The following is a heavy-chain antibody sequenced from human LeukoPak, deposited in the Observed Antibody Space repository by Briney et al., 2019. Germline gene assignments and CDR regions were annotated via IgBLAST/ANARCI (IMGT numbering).Heavy chain of an antibody. D-gene: IGHD1-26*01. V-gene: IGHV4-61*08. J-gene: IGHJ4*02. CDR2: IYYSGST. CDR1: GGSISSGGDY. CDR3: ARDGYSGSSLFDF. Sequence: SETLSLTCTVSGGSISSGGDYWSWIRQHPGKGLEWIGYIYYSGSTNYNPSLKSRVTISVDTSKNQFSLKLSSVTAADTAVYYCARDGYSGSSLFDFWGQGTLVTVSS.